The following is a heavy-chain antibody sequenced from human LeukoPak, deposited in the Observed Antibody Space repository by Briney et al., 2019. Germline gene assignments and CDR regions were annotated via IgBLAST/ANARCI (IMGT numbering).Heavy chain of an antibody. CDR1: GGSISSYY. V-gene: IGHV4-59*13. D-gene: IGHD6-19*01. J-gene: IGHJ4*02. Sequence: PSETLSLTCTVSGGSISSYYWSWIRRPPGKGLEWIGYILYSGSTNNNPSLKSRVTISVDTSKNQFSLKLSSVTAADTAMYYCARERQSSGWYYYFDHWGQGTLVTVSS. CDR3: ARERQSSGWYYYFDH. CDR2: ILYSGST.